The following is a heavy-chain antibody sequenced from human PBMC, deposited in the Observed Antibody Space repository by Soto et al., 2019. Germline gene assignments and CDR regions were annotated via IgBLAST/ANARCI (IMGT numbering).Heavy chain of an antibody. D-gene: IGHD1-26*01. CDR1: GFIFSGHW. CDR2: INGDGSIT. J-gene: IGHJ4*02. CDR3: ARVLRGRGSSTFDY. V-gene: IGHV3-74*01. Sequence: GSLRLSCEASGFIFSGHWMHWVRQPPGKGLVWVSRINGDGSITDYADSVGGRFTISRDDARNTLVLQMNNLRPDDSAVYYCARVLRGRGSSTFDYWGQGTLVTVSS.